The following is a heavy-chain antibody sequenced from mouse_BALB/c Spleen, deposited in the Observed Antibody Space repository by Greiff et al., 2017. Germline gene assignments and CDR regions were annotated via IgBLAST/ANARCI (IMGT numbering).Heavy chain of an antibody. V-gene: IGHV1S22*01. CDR3: TRTMITTSWAMDY. CDR1: GYTFTSYW. J-gene: IGHJ4*01. D-gene: IGHD2-4*01. Sequence: LQQPGSELVRPGASVKLSCKASGYTFTSYWMHWVKQRHGQGLEWIGNIYPGSGSTNYDEKFKSKGTLTVDTSSSTAYMHLSSLTSEDSAVYYCTRTMITTSWAMDYWGQGTSVTVSS. CDR2: IYPGSGST.